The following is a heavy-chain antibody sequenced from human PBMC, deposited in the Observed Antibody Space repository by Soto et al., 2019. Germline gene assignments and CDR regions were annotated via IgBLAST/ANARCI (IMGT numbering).Heavy chain of an antibody. CDR3: ARARGTMVRGLINDY. D-gene: IGHD3-10*01. CDR1: GFTFSSYW. Sequence: GGSLRLSCAASGFTFSSYWMSWVRQAPGKGLEWVATIKQDGSEKYHVDSVKGRFTISRDNARNSLHLQMNTLRVEDTAVYYCARARGTMVRGLINDYWGQGTLVTVSS. J-gene: IGHJ4*02. V-gene: IGHV3-7*01. CDR2: IKQDGSEK.